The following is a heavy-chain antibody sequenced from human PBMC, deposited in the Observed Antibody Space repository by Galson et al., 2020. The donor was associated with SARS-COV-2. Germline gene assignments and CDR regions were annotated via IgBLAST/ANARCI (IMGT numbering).Heavy chain of an antibody. J-gene: IGHJ6*03. Sequence: GGSLRLSCAASGFTFSSYSMNWVRQAPGKGLEWVSYISSSSSTIYYADSVKGRFTISRDNAKNSLYLQMNSLRAEDTAVYYCASGEYSSSSGIRYYYYMDVWGKGTTVTVSS. CDR3: ASGEYSSSSGIRYYYYMDV. CDR2: ISSSSSTI. D-gene: IGHD6-6*01. CDR1: GFTFSSYS. V-gene: IGHV3-48*04.